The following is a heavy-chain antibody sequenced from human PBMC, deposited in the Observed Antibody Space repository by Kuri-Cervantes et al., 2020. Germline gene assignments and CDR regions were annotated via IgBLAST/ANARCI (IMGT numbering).Heavy chain of an antibody. CDR2: IYSGGST. J-gene: IGHJ4*02. D-gene: IGHD6-19*01. CDR1: GFTVSSNY. CDR3: AREKPYSSGFDY. Sequence: GESLKISCAASGFTVSSNYMSWVRQAPGKGLEWVSVIYSGGSTYYADSVKGRFTISRDNSKNTLYLQMNSLRAEDTAVYYCAREKPYSSGFDYWGQGTLVTVSS. V-gene: IGHV3-66*01.